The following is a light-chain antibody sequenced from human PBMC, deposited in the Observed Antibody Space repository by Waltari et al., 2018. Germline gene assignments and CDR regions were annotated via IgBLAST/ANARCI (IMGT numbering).Light chain of an antibody. J-gene: IGLJ2*01. CDR3: QSYDTSLSVI. Sequence: QSVLTQPPSVSGAPGQRVTISCTGRGSNIGAGYDVHWYQQLPGKAPKLLISGVNNRPSGVPDRFSGSQSGTSASLAITGLQAEDEADYFCQSYDTSLSVIFGGGTKLTVL. V-gene: IGLV1-40*01. CDR1: GSNIGAGYD. CDR2: GVN.